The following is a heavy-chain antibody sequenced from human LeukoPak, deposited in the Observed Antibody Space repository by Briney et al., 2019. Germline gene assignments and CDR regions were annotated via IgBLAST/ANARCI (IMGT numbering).Heavy chain of an antibody. D-gene: IGHD5-18*01. CDR3: AKSGYSYGLDY. J-gene: IGHJ4*02. Sequence: SETLSLTCTVSGGSISSGGYYWSWIRQHPGKGLEWIGYIYYSGSTNYNPSLKSRVTISVDTSKNQFSLKLSSVTAADTAVYYCAKSGYSYGLDYWGQGTLVTVSS. CDR2: IYYSGST. CDR1: GGSISSGGYY. V-gene: IGHV4-61*08.